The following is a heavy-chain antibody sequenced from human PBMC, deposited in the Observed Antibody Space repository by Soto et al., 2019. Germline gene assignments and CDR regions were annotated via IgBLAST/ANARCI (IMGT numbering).Heavy chain of an antibody. CDR1: GFTFSSYA. Sequence: QPGGSLRLSCAASGFTFSSYAMSWVRQAPGKGLEWVSAISGSGGSTYYADSVKGRFTISRDNSKNTLYLQMNSLRAEDTAVYYCAKVIEQWLPKVHPQDYYYYYGMDVWGQGTTVTVSS. D-gene: IGHD6-19*01. V-gene: IGHV3-23*01. J-gene: IGHJ6*02. CDR2: ISGSGGST. CDR3: AKVIEQWLPKVHPQDYYYYYGMDV.